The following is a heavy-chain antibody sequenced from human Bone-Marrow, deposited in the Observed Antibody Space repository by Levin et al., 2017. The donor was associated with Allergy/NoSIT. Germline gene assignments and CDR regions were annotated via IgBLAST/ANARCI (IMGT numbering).Heavy chain of an antibody. CDR3: ASFSMAFDI. D-gene: IGHD3-3*01. CDR1: GGSFSGYY. CDR2: INHSGST. V-gene: IGHV4-34*01. Sequence: PGGSLRLSCAVYGGSFSGYYWSWIRQPPGKGLEWIGEINHSGSTNYNPSLKSRVTISVDTSKNQFSLKLSSVTAADTAVYYCASFSMAFDIWGQGTMVTVSS. J-gene: IGHJ3*02.